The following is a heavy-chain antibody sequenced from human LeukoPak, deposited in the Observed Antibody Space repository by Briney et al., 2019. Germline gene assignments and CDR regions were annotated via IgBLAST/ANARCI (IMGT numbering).Heavy chain of an antibody. CDR1: GYSFTSYW. V-gene: IGHV5-51*01. Sequence: GESLKISCKGSGYSFTSYWIGWVRQMPGKGLEWIGIIYPGDSDTRYSPSFQGQVTISADKSISTAYLQWSSLKASDTAMYYCARSPRLLWFGEYHYGMDVWGQGTTVTVSS. CDR3: ARSPRLLWFGEYHYGMDV. J-gene: IGHJ6*02. D-gene: IGHD3-10*01. CDR2: IYPGDSDT.